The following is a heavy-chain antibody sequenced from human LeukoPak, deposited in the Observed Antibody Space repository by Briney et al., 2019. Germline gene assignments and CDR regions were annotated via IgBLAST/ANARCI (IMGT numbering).Heavy chain of an antibody. V-gene: IGHV3-64*01. J-gene: IGHJ4*02. Sequence: PGGSLRLSCAASGFTFSSYAMHWVRQAPGKGLEYVSAISSNGGSTYYANSVKGRFTISRDNSKNTLYLQIGSLRAEDMAVYYCARVAGGYYDYWGQGTLVTVSS. CDR2: ISSNGGST. CDR1: GFTFSSYA. CDR3: ARVAGGYYDY. D-gene: IGHD3-22*01.